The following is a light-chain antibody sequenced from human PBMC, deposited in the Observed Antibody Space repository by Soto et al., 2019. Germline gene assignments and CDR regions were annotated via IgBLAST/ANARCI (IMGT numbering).Light chain of an antibody. Sequence: DIQMTQSPSSLSTSVGERVTITCRASQGIGNYLAWYQRKPGNVPKLLIYAASTLQSGVPSRFSGSGSGTDFTLTISSLQPEDVATYYCQRYDSAPYTFGQGTKLQIK. CDR1: QGIGNY. CDR2: AAS. J-gene: IGKJ2*01. V-gene: IGKV1-27*01. CDR3: QRYDSAPYT.